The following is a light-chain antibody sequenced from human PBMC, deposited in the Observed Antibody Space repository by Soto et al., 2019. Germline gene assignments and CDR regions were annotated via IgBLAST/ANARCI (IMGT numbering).Light chain of an antibody. Sequence: DIPMTQSPSSLSASVGDRVTLTCRASQSINTYLNWYQHKPGKAPRSLIYDASTLQSGVPSRFSGSGSGADFTLTISSLQPEDFATYYCQHSYSPPFTFGPGTKVDLK. CDR1: QSINTY. CDR2: DAS. CDR3: QHSYSPPFT. J-gene: IGKJ3*01. V-gene: IGKV1-39*01.